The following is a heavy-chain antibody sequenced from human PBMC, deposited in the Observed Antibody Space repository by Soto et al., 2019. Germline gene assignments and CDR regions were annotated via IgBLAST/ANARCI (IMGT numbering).Heavy chain of an antibody. J-gene: IGHJ4*02. CDR1: GGSISSGGYY. Sequence: PSETLSLTCTVSGGSISSGGYYWSWIRQHPGKGLEWIGYIYYSGSTYYNPSLESRVTISVDTSKNQFSLKLSSVTAADTAVYYCARGTGSTGRFDYWGQGTLVTVSS. D-gene: IGHD4-17*01. CDR3: ARGTGSTGRFDY. V-gene: IGHV4-31*03. CDR2: IYYSGST.